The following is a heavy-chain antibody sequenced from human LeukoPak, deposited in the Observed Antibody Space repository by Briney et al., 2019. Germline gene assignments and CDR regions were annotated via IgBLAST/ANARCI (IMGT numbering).Heavy chain of an antibody. Sequence: GGSLRLSCAASGFTFSSYAMSWFRQAPGKGLEWVSGISDSVGSTYYADSVKGRFTISRDNSKNTLYLQMNSLRAEDTAIYYCAKRPVAGSAIYFDYWGQGTLVTVSS. J-gene: IGHJ4*02. V-gene: IGHV3-23*01. CDR3: AKRPVAGSAIYFDY. CDR2: ISDSVGST. D-gene: IGHD6-19*01. CDR1: GFTFSSYA.